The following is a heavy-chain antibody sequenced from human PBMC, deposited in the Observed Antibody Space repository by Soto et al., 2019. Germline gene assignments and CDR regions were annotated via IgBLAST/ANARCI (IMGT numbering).Heavy chain of an antibody. CDR3: ARAWTAAAGWANWFDL. J-gene: IGHJ5*02. D-gene: IGHD6-13*01. CDR1: GGSISGGGYY. Sequence: QVQLQESGPGLVEPSQTLSLTCIVSGGSISGGGYYWSWIRQHPGKGLEWIGYIHYSGTTYYNPSLXRRLSIXXDTSKTQFSLKLSSVTAADTAVYYCARAWTAAAGWANWFDLWGQGTLVTVSS. CDR2: IHYSGTT. V-gene: IGHV4-31*03.